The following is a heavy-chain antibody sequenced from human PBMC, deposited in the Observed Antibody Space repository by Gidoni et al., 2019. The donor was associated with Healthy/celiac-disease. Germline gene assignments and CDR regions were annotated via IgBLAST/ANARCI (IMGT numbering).Heavy chain of an antibody. CDR3: ARDQFLLAYYYDSSGYPGGYYFDY. V-gene: IGHV1-2*02. D-gene: IGHD3-22*01. J-gene: IGHJ4*02. Sequence: QVQLVQSGAEVKKPGASVKVSCKASGYTFTGYYMHWVRQAPGQGLEWMGWINPNSGGTNYAQKFQGRVTMTRDTSISTAYMELSRLRSDDTAVYYCARDQFLLAYYYDSSGYPGGYYFDYWGQGTLVTVSS. CDR2: INPNSGGT. CDR1: GYTFTGYY.